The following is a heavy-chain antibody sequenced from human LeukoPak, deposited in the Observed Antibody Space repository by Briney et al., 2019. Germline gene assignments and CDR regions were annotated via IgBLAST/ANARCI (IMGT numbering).Heavy chain of an antibody. CDR1: GYSFTSYW. D-gene: IGHD6-6*01. J-gene: IGHJ1*01. CDR3: ATTIEYSSSSAEYFQH. V-gene: IGHV5-10-1*01. CDR2: IDPSDSHT. Sequence: GESLRISCKGSGYSFTSYWISWVRQMPGKGLEWMGRIDPSDSHTKYSPSFQGHVTISADKSISTAYLQWSSLKASDTAMYYCATTIEYSSSSAEYFQHWGQGTLVSVSS.